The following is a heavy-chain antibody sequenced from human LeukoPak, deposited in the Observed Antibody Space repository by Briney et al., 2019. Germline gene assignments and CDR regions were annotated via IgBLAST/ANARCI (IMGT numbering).Heavy chain of an antibody. D-gene: IGHD6-25*01. J-gene: IGHJ4*02. CDR1: GGTFRDYA. V-gene: IGHV1-69*05. CDR3: ARRVVAAGFDD. CDR2: IIPIFDSP. Sequence: SVKVSCKAYGGTFRDYALSWVRLAPGQGLEWMGGIIPIFDSPTYSQNFQDRVTMTIDESTDTAYLELRSLTSDDTAIYYCARRVVAAGFDDWGQGTLVTVSS.